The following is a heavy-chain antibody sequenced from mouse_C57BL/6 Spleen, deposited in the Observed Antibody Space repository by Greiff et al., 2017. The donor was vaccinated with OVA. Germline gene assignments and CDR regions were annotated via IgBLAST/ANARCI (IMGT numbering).Heavy chain of an antibody. V-gene: IGHV1-55*01. Sequence: QVQLQQPGAELVKPGASVKMSCKASGYTFTSYWITWVKQRPGQGLEWIGDIYPGSGSTNYNEKFKSKATLTVDTSSSTAYMQLSSLTSEDSAVYYCARDDGSYEGYAMDYWGQGTSVTVSS. J-gene: IGHJ4*01. D-gene: IGHD2-3*01. CDR1: GYTFTSYW. CDR2: IYPGSGST. CDR3: ARDDGSYEGYAMDY.